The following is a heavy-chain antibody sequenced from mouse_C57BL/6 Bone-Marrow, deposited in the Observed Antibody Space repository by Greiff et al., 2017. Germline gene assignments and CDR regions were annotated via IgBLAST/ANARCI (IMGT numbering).Heavy chain of an antibody. CDR2: INPYYGGT. Sequence: EVQLQQSGPVLVKPGASVKMSCKASGYTFTDYYMNWVKQSHGKSLEWIGVINPYYGGTSYNQKFKGKATLTVDKSSSTAYMELNSLTSEDSAVYYCARDTTVVATEYFDVWGTGTTVTVSS. D-gene: IGHD1-1*01. V-gene: IGHV1-19*01. CDR3: ARDTTVVATEYFDV. J-gene: IGHJ1*03. CDR1: GYTFTDYY.